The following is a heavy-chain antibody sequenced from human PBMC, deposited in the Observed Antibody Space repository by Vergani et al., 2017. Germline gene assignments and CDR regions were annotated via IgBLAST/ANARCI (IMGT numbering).Heavy chain of an antibody. CDR2: IKSKTDGGTT. D-gene: IGHD3-3*01. CDR1: GFTFSSYS. CDR3: TTDYADFWSGYYLGLDY. J-gene: IGHJ4*02. Sequence: EVQLVESGGGLVKPGGSLRLSCAASGFTFSSYSMNWVRQAPGKGLEWVGRIKSKTDGGTTDYAAPVKGRFTISRDDSKNTLYLQMNSLKTEDTAVYYCTTDYADFWSGYYLGLDYWGQGTLVTVSS. V-gene: IGHV3-15*01.